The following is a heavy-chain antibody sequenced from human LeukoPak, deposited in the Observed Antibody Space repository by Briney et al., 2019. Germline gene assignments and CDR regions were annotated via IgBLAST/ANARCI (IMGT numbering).Heavy chain of an antibody. CDR2: ISSNGGRT. J-gene: IGHJ4*02. CDR1: GFTFSNYA. CDR3: VKDFKSGYDTFDY. D-gene: IGHD5-12*01. V-gene: IGHV3-64D*09. Sequence: GGSLRLSCSASGFTFSNYAMHWVRQAPGKGLEYVSAISSNGGRTYYADSVKGRFTISRDNSKNTLYLHMTSLRAEDTAVYYCVKDFKSGYDTFDYWGQGTLVTVSS.